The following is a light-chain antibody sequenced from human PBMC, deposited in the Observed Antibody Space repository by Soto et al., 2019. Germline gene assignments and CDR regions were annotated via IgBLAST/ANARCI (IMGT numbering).Light chain of an antibody. CDR3: SSYTSTSTLVV. CDR2: DVT. CDR1: SSDIGGYDY. Sequence: QSVLTQPASVSGSPGQSITISCTGTSSDIGGYDYVSWYQQYPGKVPTLMIYDVTNRASGVPSRFSASKSGDTASLTISGLQAEDEADYYCSSYTSTSTLVVFGGGTKLTVL. V-gene: IGLV2-14*01. J-gene: IGLJ2*01.